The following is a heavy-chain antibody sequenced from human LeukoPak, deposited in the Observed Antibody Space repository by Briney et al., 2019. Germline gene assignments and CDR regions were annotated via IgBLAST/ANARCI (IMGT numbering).Heavy chain of an antibody. CDR1: GFTFSTYW. V-gene: IGHV3-7*01. D-gene: IGHD2-2*01. Sequence: GGSLRLSCAASGFTFSTYWMSWVRQAPGKGLEWVANIKQDGSDKFYVDSVKGRFTISRDNAKNSMYLQMSSLRAEGTAIYYCARVLPVASRDYWGQGTLVTVSS. CDR3: ARVLPVASRDY. J-gene: IGHJ4*02. CDR2: IKQDGSDK.